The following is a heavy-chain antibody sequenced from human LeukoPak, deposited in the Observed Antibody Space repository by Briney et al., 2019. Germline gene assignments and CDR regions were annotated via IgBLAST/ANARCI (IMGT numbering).Heavy chain of an antibody. Sequence: GGSLRLSCAASGFTLSYYWMHWVRQAPGKGLVWVSCINGDGSSTNYADSVKGRFTISRDNAKNTLYLEMNSPRAEDTAVYYCTRDPRNKGFDPWGQGTLVTVSS. D-gene: IGHD1/OR15-1a*01. CDR1: GFTLSYYW. CDR2: INGDGSST. V-gene: IGHV3-74*01. CDR3: TRDPRNKGFDP. J-gene: IGHJ5*02.